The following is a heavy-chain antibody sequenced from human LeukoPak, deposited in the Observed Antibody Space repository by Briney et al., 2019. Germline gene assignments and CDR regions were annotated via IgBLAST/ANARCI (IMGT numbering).Heavy chain of an antibody. CDR3: ARKYCSGGSCYTSGDWFDP. CDR1: GYTFTSYG. CDR2: ISAYNGNT. D-gene: IGHD2-15*01. V-gene: IGHV1-18*01. J-gene: IGHJ5*02. Sequence: ASVKVSCKASGYTFTSYGISWVRQAPGQGLEWMGWISAYNGNTNYAQKLQGRVTMTTDTSTSTAYMELRSLRSDDTAVYYCARKYCSGGSCYTSGDWFDPWGQGTLVTVSS.